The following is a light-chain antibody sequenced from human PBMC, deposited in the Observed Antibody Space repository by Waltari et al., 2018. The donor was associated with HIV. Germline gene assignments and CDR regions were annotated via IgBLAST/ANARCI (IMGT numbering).Light chain of an antibody. Sequence: QSALTQPASVSGSPGQSITISCTGTSSDIGGYNYVSWYQQHPGKPPKVLIYDVINRPSGMSGRFSGSKSGNTASLTISGLQAEDEADYYCASDTGRSIPWVFGGGTKLTV. J-gene: IGLJ3*02. CDR2: DVI. CDR1: SSDIGGYNY. CDR3: ASDTGRSIPWV. V-gene: IGLV2-14*03.